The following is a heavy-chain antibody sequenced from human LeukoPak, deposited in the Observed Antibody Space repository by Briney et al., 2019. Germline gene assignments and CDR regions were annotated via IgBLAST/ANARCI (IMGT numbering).Heavy chain of an antibody. V-gene: IGHV3-23*01. CDR1: RFTFSSYV. Sequence: GGSLRLSCAASRFTFSSYVMSWVRQAPGKGLEWVSAISSGGGSTYYADSVKGRFTISSDNSKNTLYLKMNSLRAEDTAVYYCPKVLTNAAYYFDYWGQGTLVTVSS. CDR2: ISSGGGST. CDR3: PKVLTNAAYYFDY. D-gene: IGHD6-25*01. J-gene: IGHJ4*02.